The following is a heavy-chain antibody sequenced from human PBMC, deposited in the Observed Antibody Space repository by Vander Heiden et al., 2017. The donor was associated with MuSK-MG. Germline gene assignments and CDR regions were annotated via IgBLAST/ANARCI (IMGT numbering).Heavy chain of an antibody. V-gene: IGHV1-69*01. CDR1: GGTFSSYA. CDR2: IIPILGTA. D-gene: IGHD5-12*01. J-gene: IGHJ6*02. CDR3: ARVGADSGYDYCLGVVTPNCGMDV. Sequence: QVQLVQSGAEVKKPGSSVKVSCKASGGTFSSYAISWVRQAPGQGLEWMGGIIPILGTANYAQKFQGRVTITADESTSTAYMELSSLRSEDTAVYYCARVGADSGYDYCLGVVTPNCGMDVWGQGTTVTVSS.